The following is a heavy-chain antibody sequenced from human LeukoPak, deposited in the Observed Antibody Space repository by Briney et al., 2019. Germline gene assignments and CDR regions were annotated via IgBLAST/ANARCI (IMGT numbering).Heavy chain of an antibody. CDR3: AKGTMEHLRGAFDI. J-gene: IGHJ3*02. CDR1: GFTFSTYG. D-gene: IGHD1/OR15-1a*01. CDR2: ISYDGSNK. V-gene: IGHV3-30*18. Sequence: GGSLRLSCAASGFTFSTYGIHWVRQAPGKGLEWVAVISYDGSNKYYADSVKGRFTISRDNSKNTLYLQMNSLRAEDTAVYYCAKGTMEHLRGAFDIWGQGTMVTVSS.